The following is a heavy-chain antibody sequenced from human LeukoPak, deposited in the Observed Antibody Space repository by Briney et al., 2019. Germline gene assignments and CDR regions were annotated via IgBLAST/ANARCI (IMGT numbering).Heavy chain of an antibody. CDR1: GGTFSSYA. CDR2: IIPIFGTA. Sequence: SVKVSCKASGGTFSSYAISWVRQAPGQGLEWMGGIIPIFGTANYAQKFQGRVTITTDESTSTAYMELSSLRSEDTAVYYCARGGQRPAKYYYYYYMDVCGKGTTVTVSS. J-gene: IGHJ6*03. D-gene: IGHD6-25*01. CDR3: ARGGQRPAKYYYYYYMDV. V-gene: IGHV1-69*05.